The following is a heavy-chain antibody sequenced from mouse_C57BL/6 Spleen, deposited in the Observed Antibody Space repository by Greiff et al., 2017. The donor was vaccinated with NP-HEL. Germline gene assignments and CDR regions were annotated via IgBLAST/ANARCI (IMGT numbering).Heavy chain of an antibody. CDR2: ISGGGGNT. J-gene: IGHJ2*01. CDR3: ARQLLLLRFDY. D-gene: IGHD1-1*01. CDR1: GFTFSSYT. V-gene: IGHV5-9*01. Sequence: EVQRVESGGGLVKPGGSLKLSCAASGFTFSSYTMSWVRQTPEKRLEWVATISGGGGNTYYPDSVKGRFTISRDNAKNTLYLQMSSLRSEDTALYYCARQLLLLRFDYWGQGTTLTVSS.